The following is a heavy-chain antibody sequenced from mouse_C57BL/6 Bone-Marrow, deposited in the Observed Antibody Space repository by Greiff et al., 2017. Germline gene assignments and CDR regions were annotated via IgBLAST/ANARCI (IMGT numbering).Heavy chain of an antibody. CDR1: GYTFTSYW. D-gene: IGHD1-1*01. J-gene: IGHJ2*01. V-gene: IGHV1-64*01. CDR3: ARGAYYGSSHFDY. CDR2: IHPNSGST. Sequence: VQLQQPGAELVKPGASVKLSCKASGYTFTSYWMHWVKQRPGQGLEWIGMIHPNSGSTNYNEKFKSKATLTVDKSSSTAYMQLSSLTSEDSAVYYCARGAYYGSSHFDYWGQATTLTVSS.